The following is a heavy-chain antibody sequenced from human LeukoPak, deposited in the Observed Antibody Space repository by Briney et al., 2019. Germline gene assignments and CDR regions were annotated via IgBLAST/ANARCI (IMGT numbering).Heavy chain of an antibody. Sequence: PGGSLRLSCAASGFTVSSNYMSWVRQAPGKGLEWVSVIYSGGSTYYADSVKGRFTISRDNSKNTLYLQMNSLRAEDTAVYYCARDFNYYDSSGYRDYWGQGTLVTVSS. CDR1: GFTVSSNY. CDR2: IYSGGST. V-gene: IGHV3-66*01. J-gene: IGHJ4*02. CDR3: ARDFNYYDSSGYRDY. D-gene: IGHD3-22*01.